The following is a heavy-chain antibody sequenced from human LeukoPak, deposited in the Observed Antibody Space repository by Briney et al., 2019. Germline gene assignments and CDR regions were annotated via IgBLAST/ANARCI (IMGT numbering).Heavy chain of an antibody. V-gene: IGHV4-34*01. CDR1: GGSFSGYY. Sequence: PSETLSLTCAVYGGSFSGYYWSWIRQPPGKGLEWIGEINHSGSTNYNPSLKSRVTISVDTSKNQFSLKLSSVTAADTAVYYCARFLRRSGWYKIDYWGQGTLVTVSS. CDR3: ARFLRRSGWYKIDY. J-gene: IGHJ4*02. D-gene: IGHD6-19*01. CDR2: INHSGST.